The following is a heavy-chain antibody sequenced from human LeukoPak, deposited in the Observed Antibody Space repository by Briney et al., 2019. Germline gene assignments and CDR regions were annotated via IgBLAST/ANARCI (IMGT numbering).Heavy chain of an antibody. CDR2: INPSGGST. CDR3: AREAAGGTTSFDY. V-gene: IGHV1-46*01. Sequence: ASVKVSCKASGYTFTRYYMHWVRQAPGQGLEWMGLINPSGGSTSYAQKFQGRVTMTRDKSTSTVYMELSSLSSEDTAVHYCAREAAGGTTSFDYWGQGTLVTVSS. J-gene: IGHJ4*02. D-gene: IGHD6-13*01. CDR1: GYTFTRYY.